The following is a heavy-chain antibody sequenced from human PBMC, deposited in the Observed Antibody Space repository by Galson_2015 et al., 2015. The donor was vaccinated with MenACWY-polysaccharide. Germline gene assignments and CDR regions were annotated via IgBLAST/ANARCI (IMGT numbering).Heavy chain of an antibody. J-gene: IGHJ4*02. D-gene: IGHD4-17*01. CDR2: VSGSGVTT. CDR1: GFTFSSYT. Sequence: SLRLSCAASGFTFSSYTMSWVRQAPGKGLEWVSGVSGSGVTTYYADSVKGRFTISRDNSKNTLYLQMNSLRAADTAVYYCANPGLSTVRTSDFDFWGQGTLVT. V-gene: IGHV3-23*01. CDR3: ANPGLSTVRTSDFDF.